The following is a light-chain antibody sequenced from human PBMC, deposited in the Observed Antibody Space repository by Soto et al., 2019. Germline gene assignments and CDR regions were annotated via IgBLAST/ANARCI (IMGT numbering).Light chain of an antibody. CDR3: QSYDSSLSGWEV. V-gene: IGLV1-40*01. CDR2: GNS. Sequence: QSVLTQPPSVSGAPGQRVTISCTGSSSNIGAGYDVHWYQQLPGTAPKLLIDGNSNRSSGVPDRFSGSKSGTSASLAITGLQAEDEADYYCQSYDSSLSGWEVFGGGTKLTVL. J-gene: IGLJ2*01. CDR1: SSNIGAGYD.